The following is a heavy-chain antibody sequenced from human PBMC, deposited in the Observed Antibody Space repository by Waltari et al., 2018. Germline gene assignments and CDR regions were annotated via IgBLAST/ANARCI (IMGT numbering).Heavy chain of an antibody. J-gene: IGHJ6*02. CDR3: ARLEDCTGGHCYSGSPYAVDV. D-gene: IGHD2-15*01. V-gene: IGHV4-34*10. Sequence: QVQLQESGPGLVEPSETLSLTCTVSGDSIRGHYWSWIRQPPGKGLEWIGEINHSGNTNYNPSLKSRVASSIDTPKQQFSLKLTSVAAADTAVYYCARLEDCTGGHCYSGSPYAVDVWGPGTTVTVSS. CDR1: GDSIRGHY. CDR2: INHSGNT.